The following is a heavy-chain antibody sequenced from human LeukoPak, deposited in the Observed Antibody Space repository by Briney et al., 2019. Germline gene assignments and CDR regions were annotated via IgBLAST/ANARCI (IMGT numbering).Heavy chain of an antibody. CDR2: ISGSGGST. V-gene: IGHV3-23*01. D-gene: IGHD5-24*01. Sequence: PGGSLRLSCAASGFTFSSYAMSWVRQAPGKGLEWVSAISGSGGSTYYADSVKGRFTISRDNAKNSLYLQMNSLRAGDTAVYYCASGPKDGYNENFDYWGQGTLVTVSS. J-gene: IGHJ4*02. CDR3: ASGPKDGYNENFDY. CDR1: GFTFSSYA.